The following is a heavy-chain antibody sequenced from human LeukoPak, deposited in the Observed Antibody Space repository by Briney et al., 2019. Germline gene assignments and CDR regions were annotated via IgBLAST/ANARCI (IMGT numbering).Heavy chain of an antibody. CDR3: ARRIAAAGTGGYFDY. D-gene: IGHD6-13*01. CDR1: GFTFSSYA. Sequence: GSLRLSCAASGFTFSSYAMSWIRQPPGKGLEWIGEINHSGSTNYNPSLKSRVTISVDTSKNQFSLKLSSVTAADTAVYYCARRIAAAGTGGYFDYWGQGTLVTVSS. CDR2: INHSGST. V-gene: IGHV4-34*01. J-gene: IGHJ4*02.